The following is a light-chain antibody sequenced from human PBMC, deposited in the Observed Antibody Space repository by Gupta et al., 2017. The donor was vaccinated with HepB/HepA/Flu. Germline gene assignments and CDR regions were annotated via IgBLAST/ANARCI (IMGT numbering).Light chain of an antibody. Sequence: EVVMTQSPATLSVSPGERATLSCRASHSISNNLAWYQQRPGQAPRLLIYGASTRAAGIPGRFSGSGYGTEVTLTISSRQSEDFAVYYCQQDDNWPPYTFGQGTKLEIK. CDR1: HSISNN. V-gene: IGKV3-15*01. J-gene: IGKJ2*01. CDR3: QQDDNWPPYT. CDR2: GAS.